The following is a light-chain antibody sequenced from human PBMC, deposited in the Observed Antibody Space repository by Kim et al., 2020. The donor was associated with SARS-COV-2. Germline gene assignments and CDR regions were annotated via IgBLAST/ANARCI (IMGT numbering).Light chain of an antibody. V-gene: IGKV6D-21*02. J-gene: IGKJ1*01. CDR1: QSIGDS. Sequence: VTPKQKGTITARASQSIGDSIHWYQQKPDQSPKLLIKYASQSVSGVPSRFSGSGSGTDFTLTIKGLEAEDAAAYYCHQSNTLPRTFGQGTKVDIK. CDR2: YAS. CDR3: HQSNTLPRT.